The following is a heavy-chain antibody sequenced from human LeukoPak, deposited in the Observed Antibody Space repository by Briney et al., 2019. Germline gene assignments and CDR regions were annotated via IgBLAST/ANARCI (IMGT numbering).Heavy chain of an antibody. D-gene: IGHD1-1*01. V-gene: IGHV7-4-1*02. Sequence: ASVKVSCKASGYTFTSYGISWVRQAPGQGLEWMGWINTNTGSPTYAQGFTGRFVFSLDTSVSTAYLQISSLQAEDTAVYYCARGNWNYVYYYMDVWGKGTTVTVSS. CDR2: INTNTGSP. CDR3: ARGNWNYVYYYMDV. J-gene: IGHJ6*03. CDR1: GYTFTSYG.